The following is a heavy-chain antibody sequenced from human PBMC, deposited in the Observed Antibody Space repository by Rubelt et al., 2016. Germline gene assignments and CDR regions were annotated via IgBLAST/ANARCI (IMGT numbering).Heavy chain of an antibody. J-gene: IGHJ4*02. CDR2: IDWDDDK. Sequence: QVTLRESGPALVKPTQTLTLTCTFSGFSLTTSGMCVSWIRQFPGKALEGLARIDWDDDKFYSTSMQTRPTIPKDHPKNQVVLTKTKIDPVDTATYYCARTKKFGASTRYYFDYWGQGTLVTVSS. D-gene: IGHD3-16*01. V-gene: IGHV2-70*17. CDR3: ARTKKFGASTRYYFDY. CDR1: GFSLTTSGMC.